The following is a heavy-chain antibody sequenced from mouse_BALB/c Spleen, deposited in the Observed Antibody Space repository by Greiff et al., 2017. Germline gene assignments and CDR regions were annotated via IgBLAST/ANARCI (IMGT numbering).Heavy chain of an antibody. CDR3: AREGAYYGNSYYAMDY. Sequence: VQLKESGPELEKPGASVKISCKASGYSFTGYNMNWVKQSNGKSLEWIGNIDPYYGGTSYNQKFKGKATLTVDKSSSTAYMQLKSLTSEDSAVYYCAREGAYYGNSYYAMDYWGQGTSVTVSS. CDR2: IDPYYGGT. CDR1: GYSFTGYN. V-gene: IGHV1-39*01. J-gene: IGHJ4*01. D-gene: IGHD2-10*01.